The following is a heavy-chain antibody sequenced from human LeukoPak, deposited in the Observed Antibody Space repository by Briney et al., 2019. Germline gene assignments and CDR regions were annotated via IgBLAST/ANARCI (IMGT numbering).Heavy chain of an antibody. Sequence: SETLSLTCTVSGGSISSGSYYWSWIRQPAGKGLEWIGRIYTSWSTNYNPSLKSRVTMSVDTSKNQFSLKLSSVTAADTAVYYCARDRLAAAKDWYFDLWGRGTLVTVSS. CDR3: ARDRLAAAKDWYFDL. CDR2: IYTSWST. J-gene: IGHJ2*01. D-gene: IGHD6-13*01. CDR1: GGSISSGSYY. V-gene: IGHV4-61*02.